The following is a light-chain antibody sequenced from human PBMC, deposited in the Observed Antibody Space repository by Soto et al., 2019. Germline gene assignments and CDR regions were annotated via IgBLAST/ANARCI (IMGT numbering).Light chain of an antibody. CDR3: QQNYSTTWT. Sequence: DIQMTQSPSSLSPSVGDRVTITCRASQDISTYLNWYQQKPGKAPKLLIYGASSLQSGVPSRFSGSGSETDFTLTISSLQPEDFATYSCQQNYSTTWTFGQGTKVEIK. J-gene: IGKJ1*01. V-gene: IGKV1-39*01. CDR2: GAS. CDR1: QDISTY.